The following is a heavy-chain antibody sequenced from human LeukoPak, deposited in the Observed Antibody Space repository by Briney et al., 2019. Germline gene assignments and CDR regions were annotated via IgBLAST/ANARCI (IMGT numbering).Heavy chain of an antibody. CDR1: GFTFSSYW. V-gene: IGHV3-74*01. CDR3: ARGRENGNWFDP. D-gene: IGHD1-1*01. CDR2: INTDGSST. J-gene: IGHJ5*02. Sequence: PGGSLRLSCAASGFTFSSYWMHWVRQAPGKGLVWVSRINTDGSSTSYADSVKGRFTISRDNAKNTLYLQMNSLRAEDTAVYYCARGRENGNWFDPWGQGTLVTVSP.